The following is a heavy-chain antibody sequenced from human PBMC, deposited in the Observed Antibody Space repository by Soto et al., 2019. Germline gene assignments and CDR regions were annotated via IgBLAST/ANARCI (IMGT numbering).Heavy chain of an antibody. CDR2: ISYDGSNK. D-gene: IGHD1-1*01. Sequence: QVQLVESGGGVVQPGRSLRLSCAASGFTFSSYSMHWVRQAPGKGLEWVAVISYDGSNKYYADSVKGRFTICRDNSKNTLYLQMNSLRAEDTAVYYCARANDDYYYCMDVWGQGTTVTVSS. J-gene: IGHJ6*02. CDR3: ARANDDYYYCMDV. CDR1: GFTFSSYS. V-gene: IGHV3-30-3*01.